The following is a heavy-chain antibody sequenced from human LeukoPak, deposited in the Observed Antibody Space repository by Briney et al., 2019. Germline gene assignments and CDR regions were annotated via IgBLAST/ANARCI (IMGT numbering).Heavy chain of an antibody. D-gene: IGHD6-13*01. J-gene: IGHJ4*02. V-gene: IGHV3-21*01. CDR3: ARDRDSSGSWEINFDY. CDR1: GFTFSTYT. Sequence: GGSLRLSCSASGFTFSTYTMNWVRQAPGKGLEWVSSIDPSSTYIYHADSVKGRLTISRDNAKNSLYLQMNSLRAEDTALYYCARDRDSSGSWEINFDYWGQGTLVTVSS. CDR2: IDPSSTYI.